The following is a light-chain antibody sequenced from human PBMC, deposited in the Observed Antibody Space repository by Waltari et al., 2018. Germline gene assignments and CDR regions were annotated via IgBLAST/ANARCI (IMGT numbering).Light chain of an antibody. V-gene: IGLV1-44*01. J-gene: IGLJ2*01. CDR3: AAWDDSLNGRHVV. CDR2: SNN. CDR1: SPNIGSNT. Sequence: QSVLTQPPSASGTPGQRVTISCSGSSPNIGSNTVNWYQQLPGTAPKLLIYSNNQRPSGVPDRFSGSKSGTSASLAISGLQSEDEADYYCAAWDDSLNGRHVVFGGGTKLTVL.